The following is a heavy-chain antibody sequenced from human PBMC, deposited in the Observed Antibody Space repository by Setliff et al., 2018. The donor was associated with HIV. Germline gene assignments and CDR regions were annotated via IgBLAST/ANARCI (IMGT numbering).Heavy chain of an antibody. CDR1: GFTFSSYE. Sequence: PGGSLRLSCAASGFTFSSYEMNWVRKAQGKGLERVSYISASGNTIYYADSVKGRFTISRDNAKKSLYLQMNSLRAEDTAIYYCARSEKYCSSSSCFRGCYGMDVWGHGTTVTVSS. J-gene: IGHJ6*02. V-gene: IGHV3-48*03. CDR3: ARSEKYCSSSSCFRGCYGMDV. CDR2: ISASGNTI. D-gene: IGHD2-2*01.